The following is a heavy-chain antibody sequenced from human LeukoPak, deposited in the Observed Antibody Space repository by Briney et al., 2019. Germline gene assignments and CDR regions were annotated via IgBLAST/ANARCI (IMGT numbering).Heavy chain of an antibody. CDR2: IYTSGST. Sequence: SETLSLTCTVSGGSISGYYWSWIRQPAGKGLEWIGRIYTSGSTKYNPSLQSRVTMSVDTSKNQVSLKLSAVTAAHTAVYYCARGPLDGTGYYYPYWGQGTLVTVSS. D-gene: IGHD3-22*01. CDR3: ARGPLDGTGYYYPY. CDR1: GGSISGYY. V-gene: IGHV4-4*07. J-gene: IGHJ4*02.